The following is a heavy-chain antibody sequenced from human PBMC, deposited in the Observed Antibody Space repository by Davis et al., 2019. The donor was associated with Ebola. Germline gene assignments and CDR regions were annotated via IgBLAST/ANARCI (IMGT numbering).Heavy chain of an antibody. CDR2: ISYDGSNK. CDR1: GFTFSSYA. V-gene: IGHV3-30-3*01. CDR3: AKDRSSEQQLVWSGFDY. J-gene: IGHJ4*03. D-gene: IGHD6-13*01. Sequence: GESLKISCAASGFTFSSYAMHWVRQAPGKGLEWVAVISYDGSNKYYADSVKGRFTISRDNSKNTLYLQMNSLRAEDTAVYYCAKDRSSEQQLVWSGFDYWGQGTTVTVSS.